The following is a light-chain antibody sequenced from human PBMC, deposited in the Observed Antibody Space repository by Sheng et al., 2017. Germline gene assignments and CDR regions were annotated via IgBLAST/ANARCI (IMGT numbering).Light chain of an antibody. V-gene: IGLV3-25*03. CDR2: SDR. CDR3: QSADSTGTYPLV. Sequence: SYDLTQPPSVSVSPGQTAKITCSGDALPKQYVYWYQQKPGQAPVLVIYSDRERPSGIPERFSGSSSGTTVTLTISGVQAEDEADYYXQSADSTGTYPLVFGTGPRSPS. J-gene: IGLJ1*01. CDR1: ALPKQY.